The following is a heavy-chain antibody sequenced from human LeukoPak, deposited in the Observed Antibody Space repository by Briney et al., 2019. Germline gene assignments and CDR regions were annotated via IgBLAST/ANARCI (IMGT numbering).Heavy chain of an antibody. V-gene: IGHV1-8*01. CDR3: ARLASSSWPLYYYYGMDV. D-gene: IGHD6-13*01. J-gene: IGHJ6*02. Sequence: GVSVKVSCKASGYTFTSYDINWVRQATGQGLEWMGWMNPNNGNTGYAQKFQGRVTMTRSTSISTAYMELSSLRSEDTAVYYCARLASSSWPLYYYYGMDVWGQGTTVTVSS. CDR1: GYTFTSYD. CDR2: MNPNNGNT.